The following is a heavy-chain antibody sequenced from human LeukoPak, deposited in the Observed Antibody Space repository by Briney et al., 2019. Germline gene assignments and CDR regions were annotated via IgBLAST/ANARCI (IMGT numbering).Heavy chain of an antibody. D-gene: IGHD3-16*02. CDR1: GFTFSSYG. Sequence: GSLRLSCAASGFTFSSYGMHWVRQAPGKGLEWVAFIRYDGSNKYYADSVKGRFTISRDNSKNTLYLQMNSLRAEDTAVYYCAKDQYDYVWGSYRSDYTFDYWGQGTLVTVSS. V-gene: IGHV3-30*02. J-gene: IGHJ4*02. CDR3: AKDQYDYVWGSYRSDYTFDY. CDR2: IRYDGSNK.